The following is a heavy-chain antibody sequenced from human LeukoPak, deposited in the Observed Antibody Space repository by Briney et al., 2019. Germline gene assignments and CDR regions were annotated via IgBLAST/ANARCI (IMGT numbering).Heavy chain of an antibody. V-gene: IGHV5-51*01. D-gene: IGHD3-10*01. Sequence: GESPKIPRKGSGYSFTSYWIGWVRQIPGKGLEWMVILYPDDSDTRYSPSFQGQVTISADKSISTAYLQWSSLKASDTAMYYCARHEGYYGSGTHEGIRGNGMDVWGKGTTVTVSS. CDR2: LYPDDSDT. CDR3: ARHEGYYGSGTHEGIRGNGMDV. CDR1: GYSFTSYW. J-gene: IGHJ6*04.